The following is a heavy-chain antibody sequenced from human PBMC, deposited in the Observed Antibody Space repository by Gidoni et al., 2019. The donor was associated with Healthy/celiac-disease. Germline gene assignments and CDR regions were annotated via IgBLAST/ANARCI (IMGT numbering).Heavy chain of an antibody. Sequence: QVQLVESGGGVVQPGRSLRLSCAASGFTFSSYAMHWVRQAPGKGLEWVAVISYDGSNKYYADSVKGRFTISRDNSKNTLYLQMNSLRAEDTAVYYCARVRFLEWLVDYWGQGTLVTVSS. CDR2: ISYDGSNK. CDR3: ARVRFLEWLVDY. CDR1: GFTFSSYA. D-gene: IGHD3-3*01. J-gene: IGHJ4*02. V-gene: IGHV3-30-3*01.